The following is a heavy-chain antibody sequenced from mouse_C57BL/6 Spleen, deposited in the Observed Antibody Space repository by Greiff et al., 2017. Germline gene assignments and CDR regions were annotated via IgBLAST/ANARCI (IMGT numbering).Heavy chain of an antibody. CDR1: GFTFSDYY. J-gene: IGHJ1*03. CDR3: ARVIYSYWYFDV. CDR2: INYDGSST. D-gene: IGHD2-1*01. V-gene: IGHV5-16*01. Sequence: EVMLVESEGGLVQPGSSMKLSCTASGFTFSDYYMAWVRQVPEKGLEWVANINYDGSSTYYLDSLKSRFIISRDNAKNILYLQMSSLKSEDTATYYCARVIYSYWYFDVWGTGTTVTVSS.